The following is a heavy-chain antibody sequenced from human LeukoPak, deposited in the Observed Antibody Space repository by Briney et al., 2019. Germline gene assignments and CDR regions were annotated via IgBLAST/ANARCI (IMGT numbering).Heavy chain of an antibody. J-gene: IGHJ4*02. CDR3: ARQETNWNYEDY. Sequence: GGSLRLSCAASGFTFSDYYMSWIRQAPGPGLERVSYISSSGSTIYYADSVKGRFTISRDNAKNSLYLQMNSLRAEDTAVYYRARQETNWNYEDYWGQGTLVTVSS. D-gene: IGHD1-7*01. V-gene: IGHV3-11*01. CDR2: ISSSGSTI. CDR1: GFTFSDYY.